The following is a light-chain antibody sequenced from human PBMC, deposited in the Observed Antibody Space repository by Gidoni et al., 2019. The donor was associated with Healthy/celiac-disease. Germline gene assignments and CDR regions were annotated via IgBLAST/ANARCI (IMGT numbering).Light chain of an antibody. CDR3: QQSYSTPLT. J-gene: IGKJ4*01. CDR1: QSISSY. CDR2: AAS. V-gene: IGKV1-39*01. Sequence: DIQMIQSPSSLSASVGDRVTITCRASQSISSYLNWYQQKPGKAPKLLIYAASSLQSGVPSRCSGSGSGTDFTLTISSLQPEDFATYYCQQSYSTPLTFGGGTKVEIK.